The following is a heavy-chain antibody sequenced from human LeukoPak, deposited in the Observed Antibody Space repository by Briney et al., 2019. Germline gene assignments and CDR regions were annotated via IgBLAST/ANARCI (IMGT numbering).Heavy chain of an antibody. CDR3: ARGELYYYDSSGYEFDY. CDR2: IYSGGTI. J-gene: IGHJ4*02. D-gene: IGHD3-22*01. Sequence: GGSLRLSCAASGFTVSSNYMSWVRQAPGKGLEWVSVIYSGGTIYYADSVKGRFTISRDNAKNSLYLQMNSLRAEDTAVYYCARGELYYYDSSGYEFDYWGQGTLVTVSS. CDR1: GFTVSSNY. V-gene: IGHV3-66*01.